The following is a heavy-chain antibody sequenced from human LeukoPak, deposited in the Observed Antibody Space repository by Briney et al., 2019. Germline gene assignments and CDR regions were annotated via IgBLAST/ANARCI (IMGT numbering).Heavy chain of an antibody. Sequence: GGSLRLSCAASGFTFSSYATHWVRQAPGKGLEWVTFIGYDGSKIYYADSVKGRFTISRDNSKNTLYLQMNSLRAEDTAVYYCAKEGRGGFDIWGQGTMVTVSS. D-gene: IGHD3-16*01. CDR2: IGYDGSKI. CDR3: AKEGRGGFDI. CDR1: GFTFSSYA. V-gene: IGHV3-30*02. J-gene: IGHJ3*02.